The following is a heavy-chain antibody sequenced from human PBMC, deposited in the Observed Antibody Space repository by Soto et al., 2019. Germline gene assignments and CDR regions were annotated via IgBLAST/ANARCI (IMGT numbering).Heavy chain of an antibody. J-gene: IGHJ6*02. Sequence: GESLKISCKGSGYSFTTYWIGWVRQMPGKGLEGMVIIYPGDSDTRYSPSFQGQVTISADKSISTAYLQWSSLKASDTAMYYCARQYSSSWYYYGMDVWGQGTTVTV. V-gene: IGHV5-51*01. D-gene: IGHD6-13*01. CDR1: GYSFTTYW. CDR3: ARQYSSSWYYYGMDV. CDR2: IYPGDSDT.